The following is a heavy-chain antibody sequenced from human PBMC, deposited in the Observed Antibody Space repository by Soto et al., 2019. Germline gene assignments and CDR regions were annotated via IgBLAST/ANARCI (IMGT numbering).Heavy chain of an antibody. J-gene: IGHJ5*02. V-gene: IGHV1-46*01. CDR2: INPSGGST. CDR3: ARDRPILYSSSYYTWFDP. Sequence: ASVKVSCKASGYTFTSYYMHWVRQAPGQGLEWMGIINPSGGSTSYAQKFQGRVTMTRDTSTSTVYMELSSLRSEDTAVYYCARDRPILYSSSYYTWFDPWGQGTLVTVSS. CDR1: GYTFTSYY. D-gene: IGHD6-6*01.